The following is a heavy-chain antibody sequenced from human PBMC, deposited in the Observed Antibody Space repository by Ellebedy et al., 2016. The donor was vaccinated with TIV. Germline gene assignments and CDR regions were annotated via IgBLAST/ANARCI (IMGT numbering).Heavy chain of an antibody. CDR3: ARDQDFGGDYGNYYGMDV. V-gene: IGHV4-30-4*02. CDR1: GGSISSGDYY. Sequence: SETLSLTXTVSGGSISSGDYYWSWIRQPPGKGLEWIGYIYYSGSTYYNPSLKSRVTISVDTSKNQFSLKLSSVTAADTAVYYCARDQDFGGDYGNYYGMDVWGQGTTVTVSS. D-gene: IGHD4-17*01. CDR2: IYYSGST. J-gene: IGHJ6*02.